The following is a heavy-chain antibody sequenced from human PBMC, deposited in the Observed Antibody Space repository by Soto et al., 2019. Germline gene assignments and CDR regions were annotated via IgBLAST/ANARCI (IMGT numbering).Heavy chain of an antibody. CDR1: GGSISSYY. J-gene: IGHJ1*01. CDR2: IYYSGST. CDR3: ARGDCSSTRCYLLGVEYFQR. Sequence: PSETLSLTCTVSGGSISSYYWSWIRQPPGKGLEWIGYIYYSGSTNYNPSLKSRVTISVDTSKNQFSLKLSSVTAADTAVYYCARGDCSSTRCYLLGVEYFQRRGQGTLVTVSS. D-gene: IGHD2-2*01. V-gene: IGHV4-59*08.